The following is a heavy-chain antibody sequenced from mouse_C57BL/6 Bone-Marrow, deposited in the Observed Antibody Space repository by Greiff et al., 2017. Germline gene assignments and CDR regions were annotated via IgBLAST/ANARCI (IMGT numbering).Heavy chain of an antibody. V-gene: IGHV1-39*01. CDR1: GYSFTDYN. D-gene: IGHD1-1*01. J-gene: IGHJ3*01. Sequence: VQLQQSGPELVKPGASVKISCKASGYSFTDYNMNWVKQSNGKSLEWIGVINPNYGTTSYNQKFKGKATLTVDQSSSTAYMQLNNLTSEDSAVYYWAPHYYGSSYGFAYWGQGTLVTVSA. CDR3: APHYYGSSYGFAY. CDR2: INPNYGTT.